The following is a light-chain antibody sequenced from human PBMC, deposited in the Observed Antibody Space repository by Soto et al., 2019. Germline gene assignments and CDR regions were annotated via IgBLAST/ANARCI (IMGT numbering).Light chain of an antibody. Sequence: QSVLTQPASVSASPGQSITISCAGTSSDVGGWPHVSWYQQHPGKAPKLGIYEVSNRPSGVSSRFSGSKSGSTASLTISGLQAEDEADYYCSSYARSSTVVCGGGTKLTVL. V-gene: IGLV2-14*01. J-gene: IGLJ2*01. CDR1: SSDVGGWPH. CDR3: SSYARSSTVV. CDR2: EVS.